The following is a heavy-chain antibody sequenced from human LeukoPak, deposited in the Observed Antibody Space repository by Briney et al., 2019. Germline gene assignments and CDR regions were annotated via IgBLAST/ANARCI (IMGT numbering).Heavy chain of an antibody. CDR2: ISAYNGNT. CDR1: GYTFTSYY. Sequence: ASVKVSCKASGYTFTSYYMHWVRQAPGQGLEWMGWISAYNGNTNYAQKLQGRVTMTTDTSTSTAYMELRSLRSDDTAVYYCARDSRVVIPYYFDYWGQGTLVTVSS. V-gene: IGHV1-18*04. J-gene: IGHJ4*02. D-gene: IGHD3-3*01. CDR3: ARDSRVVIPYYFDY.